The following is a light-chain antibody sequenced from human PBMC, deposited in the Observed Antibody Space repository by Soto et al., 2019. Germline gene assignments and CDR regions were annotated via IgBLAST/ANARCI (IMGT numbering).Light chain of an antibody. CDR3: SSYAGNNIFV. J-gene: IGLJ2*01. Sequence: QSALTQPPSVSGSPGQSVTISCSGTSGDVGGYDYVSWYQQHPGTAPKLVIYEVSERPSAVPDRFSGSKSGNTASLTVSGLQADDEADYYCSSYAGNNIFVFGGGTKLTVL. V-gene: IGLV2-8*01. CDR2: EVS. CDR1: SGDVGGYDY.